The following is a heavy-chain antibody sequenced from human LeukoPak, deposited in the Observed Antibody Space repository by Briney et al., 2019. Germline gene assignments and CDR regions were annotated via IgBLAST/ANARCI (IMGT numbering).Heavy chain of an antibody. Sequence: ASVKVSCKVSGYTFTDYYMHWVQQAPGKGLEWMGLVDPEDGETIHAEKFQGRVTITADTSTDTAYMELSSLRSEDTAVYYCATDGSQDYDFWSGYIYWGQGTLVTVSS. CDR2: VDPEDGET. V-gene: IGHV1-69-2*01. CDR3: ATDGSQDYDFWSGYIY. D-gene: IGHD3-3*01. J-gene: IGHJ4*02. CDR1: GYTFTDYY.